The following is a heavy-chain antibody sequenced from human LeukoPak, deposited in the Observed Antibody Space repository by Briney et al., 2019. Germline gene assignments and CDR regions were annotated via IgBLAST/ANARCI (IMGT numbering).Heavy chain of an antibody. CDR3: VRDQFYAFDV. V-gene: IGHV3-48*02. CDR1: GFTFTSYT. Sequence: GGSLRLSCAASGFTFTSYTMNWVRQAPGKGLEWISYIRTSGGVVSYIDSVRGRFTISTDSAKNSLYLQMNSLRDDDTAVYYCVRDQFYAFDVWGQGTVVTVSS. J-gene: IGHJ3*01. CDR2: IRTSGGVV.